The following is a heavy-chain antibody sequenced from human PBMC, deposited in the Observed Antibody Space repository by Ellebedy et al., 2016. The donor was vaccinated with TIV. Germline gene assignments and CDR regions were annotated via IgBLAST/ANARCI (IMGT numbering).Heavy chain of an antibody. J-gene: IGHJ5*02. CDR1: GYTFINYG. CDR2: ISGYNDHT. V-gene: IGHV1-18*01. D-gene: IGHD3-10*01. Sequence: AASVKVSCKASGYTFINYGISWVRQAPGQGLEWMGWISGYNDHTAYAQKFQGRVTMTTDTSTTTAYMELTSLTSDDTAVYYCARDDFDYFVSGAPPRWLDPWGQGSLVTVSP. CDR3: ARDDFDYFVSGAPPRWLDP.